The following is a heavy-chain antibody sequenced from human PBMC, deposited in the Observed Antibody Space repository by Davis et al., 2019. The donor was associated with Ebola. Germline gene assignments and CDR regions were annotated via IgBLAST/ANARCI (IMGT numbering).Heavy chain of an antibody. CDR1: GFTFSSYG. CDR3: ARDPDQHIVVVTATFDY. J-gene: IGHJ4*02. V-gene: IGHV3-33*01. CDR2: IWYDGSNK. D-gene: IGHD2-21*02. Sequence: PGGSLRLSCAASGFTFSSYGMHWVRQAPGKGLEWVAVIWYDGSNKYYADSVKGRFTISRDNAKNSLYLQMNDLRAEDTAVYYCARDPDQHIVVVTATFDYWGQGTLVTVSS.